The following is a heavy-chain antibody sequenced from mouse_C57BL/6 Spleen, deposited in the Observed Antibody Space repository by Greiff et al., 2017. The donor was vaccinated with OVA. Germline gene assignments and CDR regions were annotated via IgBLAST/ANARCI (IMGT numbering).Heavy chain of an antibody. CDR2: IYPGDGDT. CDR1: GYAFSSSW. D-gene: IGHD1-1*01. V-gene: IGHV1-82*01. J-gene: IGHJ3*01. Sequence: QVQLQQSGPELVKPGASVKISCKASGYAFSSSWMNWVKQRPGQGLEWIGRIYPGDGDTNYNGKFKGKATLTADKSSSTAYMQLSSLTSEDSAVYFWATADYYGSRYGAGRTYWGQGTLVTVSA. CDR3: ATADYYGSRYGAGRTY.